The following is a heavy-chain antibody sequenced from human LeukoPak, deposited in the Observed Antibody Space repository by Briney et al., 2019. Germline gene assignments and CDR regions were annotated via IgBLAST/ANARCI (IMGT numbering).Heavy chain of an antibody. Sequence: SETLSLTCAVSGYSISSGYYWGRIRQPPGKGLEWIGSIYHSGSTYYNPSLKSRVTISVDTSKNQFSLKLSSVTAADTAVYYCARLGLTPFDYWGQGTLVTVSS. CDR3: ARLGLTPFDY. V-gene: IGHV4-38-2*01. CDR1: GYSISSGYY. J-gene: IGHJ4*02. CDR2: IYHSGST. D-gene: IGHD7-27*01.